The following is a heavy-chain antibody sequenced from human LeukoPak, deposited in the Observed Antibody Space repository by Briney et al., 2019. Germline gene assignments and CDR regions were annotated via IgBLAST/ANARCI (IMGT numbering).Heavy chain of an antibody. Sequence: PSETLSLICTVSGGSMINSGSYWAWIRQPPGQGLEWIASVYYSGSTFHNPSLKSRVAISVDTSKRQFSLQLSSVTAADRAVYYCAREERDHDTFDIWGPGAMVTVSS. CDR3: AREERDHDTFDI. J-gene: IGHJ3*02. CDR1: GGSMINSGSY. V-gene: IGHV4-39*02. D-gene: IGHD6-25*01. CDR2: VYYSGST.